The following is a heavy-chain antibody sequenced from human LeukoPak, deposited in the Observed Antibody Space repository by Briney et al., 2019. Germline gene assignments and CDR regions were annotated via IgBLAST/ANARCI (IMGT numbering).Heavy chain of an antibody. J-gene: IGHJ5*02. CDR1: GGSISSGGYS. V-gene: IGHV4-30-2*01. Sequence: SETLSLTCAVSGGSISSGGYSWSWIRQPPGKGLEWIGYIYHSGSTYYNPSLKSRVTISVDRSKNQFSLKLSSVTAADTAVYYCARNVPMVRGVSYNWFDPWGQGTLVTVSS. D-gene: IGHD3-10*01. CDR3: ARNVPMVRGVSYNWFDP. CDR2: IYHSGST.